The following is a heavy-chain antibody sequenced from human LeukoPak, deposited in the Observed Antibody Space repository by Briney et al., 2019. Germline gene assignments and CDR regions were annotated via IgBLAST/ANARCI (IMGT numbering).Heavy chain of an antibody. Sequence: SETLSLTGTVSGGSISSGSYFWSWIRQPAGKGLEWIGRIYSSGSTNYNPSLKSRVTISVDTSKNQFSLKLSSVTAADTAVYYCARVYCGSTSCYYYYYMDVWGKGTTVTVSS. CDR2: IYSSGST. CDR3: ARVYCGSTSCYYYYYMDV. J-gene: IGHJ6*03. V-gene: IGHV4-61*02. D-gene: IGHD2-2*01. CDR1: GGSISSGSYF.